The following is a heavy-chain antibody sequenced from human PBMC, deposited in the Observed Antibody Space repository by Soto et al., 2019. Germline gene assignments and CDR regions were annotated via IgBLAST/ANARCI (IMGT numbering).Heavy chain of an antibody. Sequence: SETLSLTCTVSGGSISSGGYYWSWIRQHPGKGLEWIGYIYYSGSTYYNPSLKSRVTISVDTSKNQFSLKLGSVTAADTAVYYCARGSGSRLLRYFDWLPDADKYYFDYWGQGTLVTVSS. CDR1: GGSISSGGYY. V-gene: IGHV4-31*03. CDR3: ARGSGSRLLRYFDWLPDADKYYFDY. D-gene: IGHD3-9*01. J-gene: IGHJ4*02. CDR2: IYYSGST.